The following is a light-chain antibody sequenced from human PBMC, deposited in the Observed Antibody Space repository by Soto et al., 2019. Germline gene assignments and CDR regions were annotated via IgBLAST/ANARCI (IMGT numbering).Light chain of an antibody. J-gene: IGLJ3*02. V-gene: IGLV2-14*01. Sequence: HSALTQPASVSGSPGQSITISCTGTSSDVGAYNYVSWFQQYPGKAPKLIIYEVTNRPSGVSDRFSGSKSGNTASLTVSGLQAEDESDYYCSSFTTRKTWVFGGGTKVTVL. CDR1: SSDVGAYNY. CDR3: SSFTTRKTWV. CDR2: EVT.